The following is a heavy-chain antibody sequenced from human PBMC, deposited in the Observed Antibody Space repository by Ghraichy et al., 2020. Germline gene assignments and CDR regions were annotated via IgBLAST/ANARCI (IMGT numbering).Heavy chain of an antibody. D-gene: IGHD6-19*01. CDR1: GGPFSSYA. CDR3: ARASRRSGWNWFDP. J-gene: IGHJ5*02. CDR2: IIPIFGTA. V-gene: IGHV1-69*13. Sequence: SVKVSCKASGGPFSSYATSWVRQSPGQGLEWMGGIIPIFGTANYAQKFQGRVTITADESTSTAYMELSSLRSEDTAVYYCARASRRSGWNWFDPWGQGTLVTVSS.